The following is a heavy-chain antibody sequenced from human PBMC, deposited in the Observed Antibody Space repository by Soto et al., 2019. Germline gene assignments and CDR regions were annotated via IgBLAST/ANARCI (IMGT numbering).Heavy chain of an antibody. Sequence: LRLGCAPSGFPFSNYAVSWVRQEPGLGLEWVSAISGSGGSTYYADSVKGRFTISRDNSKNTLYLQMNSLRAEDTAVYYCAKDATQGVVGAPHLHDNWFDPWGQGTLVKVSS. CDR1: GFPFSNYA. CDR2: ISGSGGST. D-gene: IGHD1-26*01. J-gene: IGHJ5*02. CDR3: AKDATQGVVGAPHLHDNWFDP. V-gene: IGHV3-23*01.